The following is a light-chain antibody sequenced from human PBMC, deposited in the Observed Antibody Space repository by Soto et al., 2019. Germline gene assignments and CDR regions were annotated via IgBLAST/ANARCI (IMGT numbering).Light chain of an antibody. CDR1: QSVSSK. V-gene: IGKV3-15*01. Sequence: EIVMTQAPATLSVSPGEGATLSCRASQSVSSKLAWYQQKPGQAPRLLIYGASTRATGIPARFSGSGSGTEFTLIISSLQSEDFAVYHCQQYYKWPQTFGQGTKVDIK. CDR2: GAS. J-gene: IGKJ1*01. CDR3: QQYYKWPQT.